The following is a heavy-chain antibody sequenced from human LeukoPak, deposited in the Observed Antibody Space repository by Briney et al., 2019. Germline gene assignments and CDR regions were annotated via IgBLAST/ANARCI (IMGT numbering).Heavy chain of an antibody. J-gene: IGHJ4*02. D-gene: IGHD3-3*01. Sequence: SETLSLTCAVYGGSFSGHYWSWIRQPPGKGLEWIGEINHSGSTNYNPSLKSRVTISVDTSKNQFSLKLSSVTAADTAVYYCARGRTYYDFWSGYPMSYWGQGTLVTVSS. CDR1: GGSFSGHY. V-gene: IGHV4-34*01. CDR2: INHSGST. CDR3: ARGRTYYDFWSGYPMSY.